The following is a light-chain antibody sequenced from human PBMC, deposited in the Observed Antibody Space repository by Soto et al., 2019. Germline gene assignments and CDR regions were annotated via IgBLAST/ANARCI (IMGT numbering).Light chain of an antibody. Sequence: DILMTQSQSSLSASVGDRVTITCRASHNLDKWLAWYQQKPGKAPKLLIYEASSLQSGVPSRFSGSGSGTEFTLTITSLQPDDFATYYCQQYNTFLTFGGGTKVEIK. J-gene: IGKJ4*01. V-gene: IGKV1-5*03. CDR2: EAS. CDR3: QQYNTFLT. CDR1: HNLDKW.